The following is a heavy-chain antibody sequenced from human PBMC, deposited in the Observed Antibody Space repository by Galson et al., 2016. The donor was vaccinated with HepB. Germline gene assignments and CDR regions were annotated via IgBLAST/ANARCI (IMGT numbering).Heavy chain of an antibody. CDR1: RFTFSSYG. CDR2: IRDKPNSYTT. J-gene: IGHJ4*02. CDR3: SRGYSSSSPSFDY. D-gene: IGHD6-6*01. Sequence: SLRLSCAASRFTFSSYGMHWVCQAPGKGPEWVARIRDKPNSYTTLYAASVKGRFTISRDDSKNSLYLQMNSLKTDDTAVYYCSRGYSSSSPSFDYWGQGTLVTVSS. V-gene: IGHV3-72*01.